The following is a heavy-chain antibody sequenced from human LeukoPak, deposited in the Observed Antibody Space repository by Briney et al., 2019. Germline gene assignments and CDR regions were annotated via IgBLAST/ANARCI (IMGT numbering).Heavy chain of an antibody. CDR3: ARDEAEEYYGMDV. CDR1: GFIFSKYE. Sequence: PGGSLRLSCAASGFIFSKYEMNWVRQAPGKGLEWVSHISSSGSSIDSADSVKGRFTISRDNAKSSLYLQMNSLRAEDTAVYYCARDEAEEYYGMDVWGQGTTVTVSS. CDR2: ISSSGSSI. J-gene: IGHJ6*02. D-gene: IGHD6-25*01. V-gene: IGHV3-48*03.